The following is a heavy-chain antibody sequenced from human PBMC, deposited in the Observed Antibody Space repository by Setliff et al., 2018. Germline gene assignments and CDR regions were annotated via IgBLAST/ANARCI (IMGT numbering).Heavy chain of an antibody. J-gene: IGHJ4*02. CDR3: ARVTGVTTFGVIMKDFEF. V-gene: IGHV1-18*01. D-gene: IGHD3-3*01. CDR1: GYTFTSYS. Sequence: ASVKVSCKASGYTFTSYSITWVRQAPGRGLEWLGWISGYSGDTSYAQKFQDRVALTTDTSTSTAYMEMRSLTSDDTAVYYCARVTGVTTFGVIMKDFEFWGQGTLVTVSS. CDR2: ISGYSGDT.